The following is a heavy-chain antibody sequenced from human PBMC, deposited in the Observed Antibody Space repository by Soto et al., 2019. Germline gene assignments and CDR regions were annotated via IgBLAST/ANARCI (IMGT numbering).Heavy chain of an antibody. CDR1: GGSVSSGSYY. CDR2: IYYSGST. CDR3: ARDTVDTAMPNYYYYGMDV. D-gene: IGHD5-18*01. J-gene: IGHJ6*02. V-gene: IGHV4-61*01. Sequence: SETLSLTCTVSGGSVSSGSYYWSWIRQPPGKGLEWIGYIYYSGSTNYNPSLKSRVTISVDTSKNQFSLKLSSVTAADTAVYYCARDTVDTAMPNYYYYGMDVWGQGTTVTVSS.